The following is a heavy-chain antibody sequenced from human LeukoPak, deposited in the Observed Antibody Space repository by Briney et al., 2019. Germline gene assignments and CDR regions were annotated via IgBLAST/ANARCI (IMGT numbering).Heavy chain of an antibody. CDR1: VFTFGDYF. CDR3: SRQKGDN. J-gene: IGHJ4*02. Sequence: GGSLRLSCAASVFTFGDYFMSWFRQAPWKGLEWVGFIGSKTDGGASEYAASVKGRFTISRDDSKSIAYLQMNSLKIEDTAVYYCSRQKGDNWGRGTLVTVSS. CDR2: IGSKTDGGAS. V-gene: IGHV3-49*03.